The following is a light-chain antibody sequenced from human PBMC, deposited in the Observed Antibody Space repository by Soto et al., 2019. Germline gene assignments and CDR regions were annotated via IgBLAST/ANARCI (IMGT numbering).Light chain of an antibody. CDR2: GAA. J-gene: IGKJ1*01. V-gene: IGKV3-20*01. Sequence: EIVLTQSPGTLSLSPGESATLSCRASQTIGSSYLAWYQQRPGQAPRLLIYGAANRATGIPDRFSATGSETDFTLAISRLEPEDFAVYYCQQYRTPSQTFGQGTKVE. CDR1: QTIGSSY. CDR3: QQYRTPSQT.